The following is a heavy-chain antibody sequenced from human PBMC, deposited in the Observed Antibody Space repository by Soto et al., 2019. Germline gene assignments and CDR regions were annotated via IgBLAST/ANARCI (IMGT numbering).Heavy chain of an antibody. D-gene: IGHD2-2*01. V-gene: IGHV4-31*03. CDR3: ARCYCSSTSCYFIGY. CDR2: IHYSGST. J-gene: IGHJ4*02. Sequence: QVQLQESGPGLVKPSQTLSLTCTVSGGSISSGGYYWSWIRQHPGKGLEWIGYIHYSGSTYDNPSLTSRVTSSVDTSKNQFSLKLSSVTAADTAVYYCARCYCSSTSCYFIGYWGQGTLVTVSS. CDR1: GGSISSGGYY.